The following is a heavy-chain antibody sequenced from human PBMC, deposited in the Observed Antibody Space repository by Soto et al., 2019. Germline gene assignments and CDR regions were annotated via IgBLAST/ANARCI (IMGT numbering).Heavy chain of an antibody. Sequence: GGSLRLSCAASRFTFSSYAMHWVRQAPGKGLEWVSGVGATGSNIHYADSVRGRFTISRDISKNTLYLQMNSLRVDDTAVYYCAKDPNGDYIGGFDMLGQGTMVTVSS. J-gene: IGHJ3*02. D-gene: IGHD4-17*01. CDR1: RFTFSSYA. CDR3: AKDPNGDYIGGFDM. CDR2: VGATGSNI. V-gene: IGHV3-23*01.